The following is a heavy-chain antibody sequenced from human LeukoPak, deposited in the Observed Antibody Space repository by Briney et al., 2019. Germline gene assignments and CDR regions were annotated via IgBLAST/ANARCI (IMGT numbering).Heavy chain of an antibody. J-gene: IGHJ4*02. Sequence: PSETLSLTSTVSGGSIRSSSNFWGWIRQPPGKGPEWIGSTHYTGSANYNPSLKSRVTISVDTSKNQFSLRLSSVTAADTAIYYCARRETLSAGGAHYYGDYWGQGTLVTVSS. CDR2: THYTGSA. CDR3: ARRETLSAGGAHYYGDY. CDR1: GGSIRSSSNF. D-gene: IGHD4/OR15-4a*01. V-gene: IGHV4-39*01.